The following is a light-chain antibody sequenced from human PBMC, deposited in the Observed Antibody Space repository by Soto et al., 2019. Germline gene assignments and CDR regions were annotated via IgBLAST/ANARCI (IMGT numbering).Light chain of an antibody. V-gene: IGKV3-20*01. Sequence: EIVLTQSPGTLSLSPGERATLSCRASQSVSSNYLAWYQQKPGQAPRLLIYATSSRATGIPDRFSGSGSGTDFTLAISRLEPEDFAVYYCNQYGYASWTFGQGTKVDIK. CDR1: QSVSSNY. CDR2: ATS. CDR3: NQYGYASWT. J-gene: IGKJ1*01.